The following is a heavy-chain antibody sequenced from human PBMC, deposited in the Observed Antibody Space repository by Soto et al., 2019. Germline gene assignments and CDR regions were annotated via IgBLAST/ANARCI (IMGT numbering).Heavy chain of an antibody. Sequence: QVQLQESGPGLVKPSETLSLTCTVSGGSVSSDCWSWIRQPPGKGLEWIGYIHYSGYTNYNPSLKSRVTISLDTPETQFSLRLRSVTAADTAVYYCARGGPNSAYDPYYFDYWGQGTLVTVSS. CDR1: GGSVSSDC. CDR2: IHYSGYT. V-gene: IGHV4-59*02. J-gene: IGHJ4*02. D-gene: IGHD5-12*01. CDR3: ARGGPNSAYDPYYFDY.